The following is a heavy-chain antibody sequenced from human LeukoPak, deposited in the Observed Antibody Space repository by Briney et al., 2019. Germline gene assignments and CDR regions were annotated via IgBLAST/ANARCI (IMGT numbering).Heavy chain of an antibody. D-gene: IGHD2-8*02. Sequence: GGSLRLSCAASGFTFSSYWMSWVRQAPGKGLEWVANIKGDGSEKYYVDSVKGRFTISRDNAKNSLYLQMNSLRAEDTAVYYCARSLVLNAFDIWGQGTMVTVSS. CDR3: ARSLVLNAFDI. CDR1: GFTFSSYW. J-gene: IGHJ3*02. V-gene: IGHV3-7*01. CDR2: IKGDGSEK.